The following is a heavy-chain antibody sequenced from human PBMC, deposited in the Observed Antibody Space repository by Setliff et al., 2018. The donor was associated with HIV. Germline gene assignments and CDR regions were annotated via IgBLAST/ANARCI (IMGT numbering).Heavy chain of an antibody. V-gene: IGHV4-59*01. Sequence: PSETLSLTCTVSGGSISGYYWSWVRQPPEKRLELIGFIHYSGSSDYNPSLKSRITISVDMSRNQFSLVLSPVTAADTAVYYCARFQAWQLGRRGGYYYYMDVGGKGTTVTV. D-gene: IGHD1-1*01. CDR1: GGSISGYY. J-gene: IGHJ6*03. CDR3: ARFQAWQLGRRGGYYYYMDV. CDR2: IHYSGSS.